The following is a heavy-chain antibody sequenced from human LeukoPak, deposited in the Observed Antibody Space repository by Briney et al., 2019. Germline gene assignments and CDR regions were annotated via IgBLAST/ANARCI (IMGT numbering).Heavy chain of an antibody. J-gene: IGHJ4*02. CDR1: GFTVSYNY. V-gene: IGHV3-53*01. CDR2: IYSGGST. Sequence: GGSLRLSCAVSGFTVSYNYMSWVRQAPGKGLEWVSAIYSGGSTYYADSVKGRFTISRDNSKNTLFLQMNSLRAEDTAVYYCARGALGNYDTSGYLGYWGQGTLVTVSS. D-gene: IGHD3-22*01. CDR3: ARGALGNYDTSGYLGY.